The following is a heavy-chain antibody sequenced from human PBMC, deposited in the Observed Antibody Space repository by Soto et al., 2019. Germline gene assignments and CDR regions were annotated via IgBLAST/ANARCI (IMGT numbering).Heavy chain of an antibody. J-gene: IGHJ4*02. D-gene: IGHD2-15*01. V-gene: IGHV1-3*01. CDR2: INAGNGNT. Sequence: ASVKVSCKASGYTFTSYAMHWVHQAPGQRLEWMGWINAGNGNTKYSQKFQGRVTITRDTSASTAYMELSSLRSEDTAVYYCADKYCSGGSCYRKFDYWGQGTLVTVSS. CDR1: GYTFTSYA. CDR3: ADKYCSGGSCYRKFDY.